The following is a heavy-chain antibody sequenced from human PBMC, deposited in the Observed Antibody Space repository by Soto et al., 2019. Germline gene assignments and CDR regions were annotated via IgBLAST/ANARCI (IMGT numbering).Heavy chain of an antibody. V-gene: IGHV3-15*01. J-gene: IGHJ4*02. D-gene: IGHD1-1*01. CDR2: IKSKTSGETT. Sequence: QLVESGGGLIKPGGSLRLSCAASGFTFSNAWMTWVRQVPGRGLEWIGRIKSKTSGETTDYSAPVKGRFTISRDDSENTLYLQMNSLRTEDTAVYYCSKLHDFHFENWVQGTLVTVSS. CDR1: GFTFSNAW. CDR3: SKLHDFHFEN.